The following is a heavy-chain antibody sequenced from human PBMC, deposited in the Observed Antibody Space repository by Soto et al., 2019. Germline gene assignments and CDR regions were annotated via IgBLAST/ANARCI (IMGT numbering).Heavy chain of an antibody. CDR3: ARGGSRDGYNDYYYGMDV. CDR2: IYYSGST. J-gene: IGHJ6*02. D-gene: IGHD5-12*01. Sequence: SETLSLTCTVSGGSISSYYWSWIRQPPGKGLEWIGYIYYSGSTNYNPSLKSRVTISVDTSKNQCSLKLSSVTAADTAVYYCARGGSRDGYNDYYYGMDVWGQGTTVTVSS. V-gene: IGHV4-59*01. CDR1: GGSISSYY.